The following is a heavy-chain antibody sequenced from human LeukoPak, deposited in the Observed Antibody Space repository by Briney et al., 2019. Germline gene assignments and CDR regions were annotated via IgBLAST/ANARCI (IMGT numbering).Heavy chain of an antibody. CDR1: GFSFTNAW. J-gene: IGHJ6*03. Sequence: PGGSLRLSCSASGFSFTNAWMNWVRQAPGKGLEWVSSISSSSSYIYYADSVKGRFTISRDNAKNSLYLQMNSLRAEDTAVYYCWSQAESTSMDVWGKGTTVTVSS. CDR3: WSQAESTSMDV. D-gene: IGHD2-2*01. V-gene: IGHV3-21*01. CDR2: ISSSSSYI.